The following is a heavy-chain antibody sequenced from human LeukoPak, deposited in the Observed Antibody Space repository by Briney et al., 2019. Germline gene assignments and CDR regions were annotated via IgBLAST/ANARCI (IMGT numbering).Heavy chain of an antibody. V-gene: IGHV3-15*01. CDR3: TTSSWYYYMDV. CDR1: GFTFSNAW. J-gene: IGHJ6*03. CDR2: IKSKTDGGTT. D-gene: IGHD3-10*01. Sequence: GGSLRLSCAASGFTFSNAWMSWVRQAPGKGLEWVGRIKSKTDGGTTDYAAPVKGRFTISRDDSKNTLYLQMHSLKTEDTAVYYCTTSSWYYYMDVWGKGTTVTVSS.